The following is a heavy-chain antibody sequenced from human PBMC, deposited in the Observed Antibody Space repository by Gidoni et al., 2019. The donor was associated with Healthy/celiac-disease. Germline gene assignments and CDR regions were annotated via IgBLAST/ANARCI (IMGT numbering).Heavy chain of an antibody. J-gene: IGHJ6*02. Sequence: QVQLVESGGGVVQPGRSLRLSCAASGFTFSSYAMHWVRQAPGKGLEWVAVISYDGSNKYYADSVKGRFTISRDNSKNTLYLQMNSLRAEDTAVYYCARARYSSSWYRGYGMDVWGQGTTVTVSS. V-gene: IGHV3-30*01. CDR2: ISYDGSNK. CDR3: ARARYSSSWYRGYGMDV. D-gene: IGHD6-13*01. CDR1: GFTFSSYA.